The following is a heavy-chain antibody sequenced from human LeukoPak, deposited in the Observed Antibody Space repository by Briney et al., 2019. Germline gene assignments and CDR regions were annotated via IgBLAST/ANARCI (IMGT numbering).Heavy chain of an antibody. CDR2: IGLSDDST. V-gene: IGHV3-23*01. D-gene: IGHD7-27*01. CDR3: ARDPNWGSGY. J-gene: IGHJ4*02. CDR1: GFTFSTYG. Sequence: GGSLRLSCAASGFTFSTYGMIWVRQAPGKGLECVSTIGLSDDSTNYADSVKGRFTVSRDNSKNTLYLLMNSLRAEDTARYYCARDPNWGSGYWGEGTLVTVSS.